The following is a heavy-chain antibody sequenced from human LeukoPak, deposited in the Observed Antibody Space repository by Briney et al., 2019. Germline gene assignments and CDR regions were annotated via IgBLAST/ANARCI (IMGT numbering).Heavy chain of an antibody. CDR1: GFTFSSYA. CDR3: ARVYYYDSSGYYYGRDYFDY. Sequence: PGGSLRLSCAASGFTFSSYAMHWVRQAPGKGLEWVAVISYDGSNKYYADSVKGRFTISRDNSKNTLYLQMNSLRAEDTAVYHCARVYYYDSSGYYYGRDYFDYWGQGTLVTVSS. V-gene: IGHV3-30-3*01. CDR2: ISYDGSNK. D-gene: IGHD3-22*01. J-gene: IGHJ4*02.